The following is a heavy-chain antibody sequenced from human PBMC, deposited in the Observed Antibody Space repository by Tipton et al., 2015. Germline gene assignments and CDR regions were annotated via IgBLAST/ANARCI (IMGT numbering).Heavy chain of an antibody. D-gene: IGHD3-10*01. Sequence: TLSLTCAVSAYSISSDYYWGWIRQPPGKGLEYIGYIFYSGDTNYNPSLKSRVSMSVDTSKNQISLTLTSVTAADTAVYSCARHKDSGTYPLDYWGQGTLVTVSS. CDR2: IFYSGDT. V-gene: IGHV4-59*13. J-gene: IGHJ4*02. CDR1: AYSISSDYY. CDR3: ARHKDSGTYPLDY.